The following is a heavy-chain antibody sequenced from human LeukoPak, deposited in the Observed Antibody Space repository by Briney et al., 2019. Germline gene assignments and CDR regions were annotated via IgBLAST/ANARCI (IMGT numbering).Heavy chain of an antibody. CDR3: AGLVVPAAQSNWFDP. J-gene: IGHJ5*02. Sequence: GASLKISCKGSGSSFTSYWIGWVRQMPGKGLEWMGIIYPGDSDTRYSPSFQGKVTISADKSISTAYLQWSSLNASDTAMYYCAGLVVPAAQSNWFDPWGQGTLVTVSS. D-gene: IGHD2-2*01. CDR1: GSSFTSYW. V-gene: IGHV5-51*01. CDR2: IYPGDSDT.